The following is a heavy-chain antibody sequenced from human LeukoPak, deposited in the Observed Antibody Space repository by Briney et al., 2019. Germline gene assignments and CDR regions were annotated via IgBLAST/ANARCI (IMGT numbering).Heavy chain of an antibody. D-gene: IGHD2-2*01. V-gene: IGHV4-39*07. Sequence: SETLSLTCTVSGGSISSSSYYWGWIRQPPGKGLEWIGSIYYSGSTYYNPSLKSRVTISVDTSKNQFSLKLSSVTAADTAVYYCARSYCSTSCYRSAFDIWGQGTMVTVSS. CDR1: GGSISSSSYY. J-gene: IGHJ3*02. CDR3: ARSYCSTSCYRSAFDI. CDR2: IYYSGST.